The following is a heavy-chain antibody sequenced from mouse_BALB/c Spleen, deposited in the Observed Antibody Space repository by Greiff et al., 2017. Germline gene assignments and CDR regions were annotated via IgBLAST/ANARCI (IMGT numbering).Heavy chain of an antibody. D-gene: IGHD1-1*01. V-gene: IGHV1S135*01. CDR1: GYSFTDYN. CDR3: ARWSTTVVATDYAMDY. CDR2: IDPYNGGT. J-gene: IGHJ4*01. Sequence: EVQGVESGPELVKPGASVKVSCKASGYSFTDYNMYWVKQSHGKSLEWIGYIDPYNGGTSYNQKFKGKATLTVDKSSSTAFMHLNSLTSEDSAVYYCARWSTTVVATDYAMDYWGQGTSVTVSS.